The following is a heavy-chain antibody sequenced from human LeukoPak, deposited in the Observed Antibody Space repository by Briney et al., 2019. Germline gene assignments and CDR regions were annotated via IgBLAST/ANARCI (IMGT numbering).Heavy chain of an antibody. D-gene: IGHD3-10*01. CDR2: ISSSSSYI. V-gene: IGHV3-21*01. CDR1: GFTFSSYS. Sequence: GGSLRLSCAASGFTFSSYSMNWVRQAPGKGLEWVSSISSSSSYIYYADSVKGRFTISRDNAKNSLYLQMNSLRAEDTAVYYCAGGVLWFGELNYFDYWGQGTLVTVSS. J-gene: IGHJ4*02. CDR3: AGGVLWFGELNYFDY.